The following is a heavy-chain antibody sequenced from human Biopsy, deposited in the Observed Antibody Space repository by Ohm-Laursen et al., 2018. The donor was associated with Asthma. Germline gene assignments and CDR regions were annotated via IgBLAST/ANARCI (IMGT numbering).Heavy chain of an antibody. CDR3: ARHWSGNGWLDVYNYFDP. CDR1: GAPITSPNY. J-gene: IGHJ5*02. D-gene: IGHD5-24*01. V-gene: IGHV4-39*01. Sequence: VTLSLTCTVSGAPITSPNYWAWIRQAPGERLEWVASVYHSGETFYNPSLRSRLSMSADTSRNQFSLRLNSVTAADTAVYYCARHWSGNGWLDVYNYFDPWGPGTLVTVSS. CDR2: VYHSGET.